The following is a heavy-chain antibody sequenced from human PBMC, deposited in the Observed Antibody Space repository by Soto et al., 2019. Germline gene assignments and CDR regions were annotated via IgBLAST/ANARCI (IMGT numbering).Heavy chain of an antibody. Sequence: SETLSLTCTVSGASMSSGAYSWSWIRQPPGKGLEWIGNFYHSGTTYYSPSLRSRVTISVDRSKNQFSLKLTSVTAAGTAVYYCARVFSKFWHFFGYWGHGTLVTVSS. D-gene: IGHD3-10*02. V-gene: IGHV4-30-2*01. CDR1: GASMSSGAYS. CDR3: ARVFSKFWHFFGY. CDR2: FYHSGTT. J-gene: IGHJ4*01.